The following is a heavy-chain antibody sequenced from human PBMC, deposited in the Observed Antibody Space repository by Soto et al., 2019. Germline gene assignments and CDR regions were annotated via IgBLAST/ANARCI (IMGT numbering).Heavy chain of an antibody. D-gene: IGHD4-4*01. CDR2: IYYTGTT. V-gene: IGHV4-59*08. CDR3: VSQRTTVITQAYFDY. Sequence: PSETLSLTCTVSGGSIRSYYWSWIRQSPGKGLEWIGYIYYTGTTNYNPSCKSRVTISVDTPKNQVSLKLSSVTAADTAVYFCVSQRTTVITQAYFDYWCPGALVTVSS. CDR1: GGSIRSYY. J-gene: IGHJ4*02.